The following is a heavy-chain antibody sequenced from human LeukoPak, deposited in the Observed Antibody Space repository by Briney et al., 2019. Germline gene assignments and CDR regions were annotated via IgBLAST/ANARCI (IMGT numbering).Heavy chain of an antibody. Sequence: GGSLGLSCAASGFSFSNHWMTWVRQAPGKGLEWVANIKPDGSQQYYVDSMKGRFTISRDNAKNSLYLQMNSLRTEDTAVYYCARHGPSYYFDYWGQGTLVTVSS. J-gene: IGHJ4*02. CDR3: ARHGPSYYFDY. CDR1: GFSFSNHW. D-gene: IGHD3-16*01. CDR2: IKPDGSQQ. V-gene: IGHV3-7*03.